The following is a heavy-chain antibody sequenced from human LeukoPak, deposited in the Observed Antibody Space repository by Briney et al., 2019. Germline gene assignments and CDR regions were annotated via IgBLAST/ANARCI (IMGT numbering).Heavy chain of an antibody. D-gene: IGHD4-17*01. Sequence: GGSLRLSCTASGFTFGDYAMSWVRQAPGKGLEWVSGINWNGGSTGYADSVKGRFTISRDNAKNSLYLQMNSLRAEDTALYYCARHAETTAYYYYYYYMDVWGKGTTVTVSS. V-gene: IGHV3-20*04. J-gene: IGHJ6*03. CDR2: INWNGGST. CDR3: ARHAETTAYYYYYYYMDV. CDR1: GFTFGDYA.